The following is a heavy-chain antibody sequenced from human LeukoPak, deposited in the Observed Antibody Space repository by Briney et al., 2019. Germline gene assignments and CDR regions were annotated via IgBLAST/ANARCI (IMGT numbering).Heavy chain of an antibody. D-gene: IGHD5-12*01. V-gene: IGHV4-59*01. CDR1: GGSISSYY. CDR3: ARAQYSGYDSPFDY. CDR2: IYYSGST. J-gene: IGHJ4*02. Sequence: SETLSLTCTVSGGSISSYYWSWIRQPPGKGLEWIGYIYYSGSTNYNPSPKSRVTISVDTSKNQFSLKLSSVTAADTAVYYCARAQYSGYDSPFDYWGQGTLVTVSS.